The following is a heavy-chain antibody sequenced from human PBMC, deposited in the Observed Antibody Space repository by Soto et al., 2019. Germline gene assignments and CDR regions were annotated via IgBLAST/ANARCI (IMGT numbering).Heavy chain of an antibody. J-gene: IGHJ4*02. Sequence: EVNLLESGGGLVQPGGSLRLSCLASGFRFSSYAMSWVRQAPGKGLEWVSAISGSGGSTYYADSVKGRFTISRDNSKNMLFLQMYSLRAEDTAVYYCTTPGGLWFGELFWEFHHWGQGTPVTVSS. CDR3: TTPGGLWFGELFWEFHH. CDR2: ISGSGGST. V-gene: IGHV3-23*01. CDR1: GFRFSSYA. D-gene: IGHD3-10*01.